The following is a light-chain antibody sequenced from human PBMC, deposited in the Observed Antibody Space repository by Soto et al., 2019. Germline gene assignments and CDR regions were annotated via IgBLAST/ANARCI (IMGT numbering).Light chain of an antibody. CDR2: DAS. V-gene: IGKV3-11*01. Sequence: EIVWTQSPATLSLSPGERDTLSCMASQSVSSYLAWYQQKPGQAPRLLIYDASNRATGIPARFSGSGSGTDFTLTISSLEPEDFAVYYCQQRSNWPPITVGQGTRLEIK. J-gene: IGKJ5*01. CDR1: QSVSSY. CDR3: QQRSNWPPIT.